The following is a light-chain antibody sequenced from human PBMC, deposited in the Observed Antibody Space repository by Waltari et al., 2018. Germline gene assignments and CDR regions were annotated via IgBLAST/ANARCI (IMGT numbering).Light chain of an antibody. CDR1: SSDVGGYQF. CDR2: GGS. J-gene: IGLJ2*01. Sequence: QSALTQPASVSGSPGQSITISCTGSSSDVGGYQFVSWYQQHPGKAPQLMIYGGSQRPSGVSNRFSGSKSGNTASLTISGLRAEDEADYYCCSYAGSSPHVIFGGGTKLTVL. V-gene: IGLV2-23*01. CDR3: CSYAGSSPHVI.